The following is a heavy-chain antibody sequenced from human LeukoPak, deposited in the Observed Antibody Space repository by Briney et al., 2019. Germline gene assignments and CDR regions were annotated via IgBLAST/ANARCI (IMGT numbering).Heavy chain of an antibody. J-gene: IGHJ4*02. V-gene: IGHV5-51*01. D-gene: IGHD6-19*01. CDR3: ARHVYSSGWYYFDF. CDR1: GYSFTSYW. CDR2: IYPGDSDT. Sequence: GESLKISCKGSGYSFTSYWIGWVRQMPGKGLEWMGTIYPGDSDTRYSPSFQGHVTISADKSISTAYLQWSSLKASDTAMYYCARHVYSSGWYYFDFWGQGTLVTVSS.